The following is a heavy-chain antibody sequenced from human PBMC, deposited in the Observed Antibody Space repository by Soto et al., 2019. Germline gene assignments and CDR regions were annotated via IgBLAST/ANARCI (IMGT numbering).Heavy chain of an antibody. Sequence: GGSLRLSCAASGFSFSTYWMSWVRQAPGKGLEWVANIKQDGSEKYYVDSVKGRFTISRDNAKNTLYLQMNSLRAEDTAVYYCAREGTWDSSGWYRVYYYYGMDVWGQGTTVTVSS. V-gene: IGHV3-7*01. CDR1: GFSFSTYW. CDR3: AREGTWDSSGWYRVYYYYGMDV. CDR2: IKQDGSEK. J-gene: IGHJ6*02. D-gene: IGHD6-19*01.